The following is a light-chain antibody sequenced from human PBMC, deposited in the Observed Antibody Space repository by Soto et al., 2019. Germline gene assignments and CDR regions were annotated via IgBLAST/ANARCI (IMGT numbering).Light chain of an antibody. CDR3: MQALQTPIT. Sequence: DMVMTQSPLSLPVTPGEPASISCRSSQSLLHSSGYSYLTWYLQKPGQSQQLLIYLGSNRASGVPNRFRGRGSDTDSTLKISRVAAEDIAVHYCMQALQTPITFDQGTRLEIK. V-gene: IGKV2-28*01. CDR1: QSLLHSSGYSY. CDR2: LGS. J-gene: IGKJ5*01.